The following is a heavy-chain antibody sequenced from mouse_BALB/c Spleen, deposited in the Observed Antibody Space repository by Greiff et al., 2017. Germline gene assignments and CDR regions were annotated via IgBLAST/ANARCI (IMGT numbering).Heavy chain of an antibody. J-gene: IGHJ2*01. CDR1: GFAFSSYD. V-gene: IGHV5-12-1*01. CDR3: ARDYRYLFDY. D-gene: IGHD2-14*01. CDR2: ISSGGGST. Sequence: EVQGVESGGGLVKPGGSLKLSCAASGFAFSSYDMSWVRQTPEKRLEWVAYISSGGGSTYYPDTVKGRFTISRDNAKNTLYLQMSSLKSEDTAMYYCARDYRYLFDYWGQGTTLTVSS.